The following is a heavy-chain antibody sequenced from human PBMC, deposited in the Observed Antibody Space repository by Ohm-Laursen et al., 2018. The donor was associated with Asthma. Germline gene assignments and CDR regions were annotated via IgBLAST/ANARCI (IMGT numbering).Heavy chain of an antibody. CDR3: AREDPVAGKGFDY. Sequence: TLSLTCTVSGGSISSGGYYWSWIRQHPGKGREWIGYIYYSGSTYYNPSLKSRVTISVDTSKNQFSLKLSSVTAADTAVYYCAREDPVAGKGFDYWGQGTLVTVSS. CDR2: IYYSGST. J-gene: IGHJ4*02. D-gene: IGHD6-19*01. CDR1: GGSISSGGYY. V-gene: IGHV4-31*03.